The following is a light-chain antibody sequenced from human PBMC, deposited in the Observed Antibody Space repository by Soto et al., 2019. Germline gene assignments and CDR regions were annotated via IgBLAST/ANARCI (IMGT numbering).Light chain of an antibody. J-gene: IGLJ1*01. CDR1: SSNIGSND. Sequence: QSVLTQPPSVSAAPGQKVTISCSGNSSNIGSNDVSWYQQLPGKAPKLLIYENSQRPSRFPDRFSGSKSGTSATLGITGLQTGDEADYYCGTWDSSLIALFGTGTKVTVL. CDR2: ENS. V-gene: IGLV1-51*02. CDR3: GTWDSSLIAL.